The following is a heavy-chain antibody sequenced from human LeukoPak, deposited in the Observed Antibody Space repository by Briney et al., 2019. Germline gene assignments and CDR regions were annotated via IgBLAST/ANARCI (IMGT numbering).Heavy chain of an antibody. CDR3: AREATYYYDSSGYPTNWFDP. D-gene: IGHD3-22*01. Sequence: GGSLRLSCAASGFTFSSYSMNWVRQAPGKGLEWVSAISGSGGSTYYADSVKGRFTISRDNAKNSLYLQMNSLRAEDTAVYYCAREATYYYDSSGYPTNWFDPWGQGTLVTVSS. CDR2: ISGSGGST. CDR1: GFTFSSYS. J-gene: IGHJ5*02. V-gene: IGHV3-21*01.